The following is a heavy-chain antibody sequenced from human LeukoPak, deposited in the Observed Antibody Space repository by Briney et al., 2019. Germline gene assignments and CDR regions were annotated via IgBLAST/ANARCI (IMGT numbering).Heavy chain of an antibody. CDR2: LYHSRST. D-gene: IGHD3-10*01. V-gene: IGHV4-59*01. Sequence: SETLSLTCTVSGVSISGFYWSWIRQSPGKGLEWIGWLYHSRSTNYNPSLKSRVTISVDTSKNQFSLKLNSVTAADTAVYYCVRNNYYGSGEIDYWAQGPLVTVSS. CDR1: GVSISGFY. CDR3: VRNNYYGSGEIDY. J-gene: IGHJ4*02.